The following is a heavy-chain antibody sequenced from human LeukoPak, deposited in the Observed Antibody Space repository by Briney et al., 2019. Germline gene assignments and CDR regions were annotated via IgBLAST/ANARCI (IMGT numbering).Heavy chain of an antibody. V-gene: IGHV3-30-3*01. CDR1: AFAFSTYA. D-gene: IGHD6-13*01. Sequence: GRSLRLSCAASAFAFSTYAMHWVRQAPGKGLEWVAVISFDGNTKYYADSVKGRFTVSRDNSRNTLYLQMNSLRAEDTAVYYCVREPGPGYFDYWGQGTLVTVSS. CDR2: ISFDGNTK. CDR3: VREPGPGYFDY. J-gene: IGHJ4*02.